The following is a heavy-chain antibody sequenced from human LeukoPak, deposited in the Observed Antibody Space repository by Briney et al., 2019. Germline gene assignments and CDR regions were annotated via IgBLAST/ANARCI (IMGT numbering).Heavy chain of an antibody. V-gene: IGHV4-59*08. CDR2: IYYSGST. Sequence: KPSETLSLTCTVSGGSISSYYWSWIRQPPGKGLESIGYIYYSGSTNYNPSLKSRVTISVDTSKNQFSLKLSSVTAADTAVYYCARSSAAAGGYYYYGMDVWGQGTTVTVSS. J-gene: IGHJ6*02. D-gene: IGHD6-13*01. CDR1: GGSISSYY. CDR3: ARSSAAAGGYYYYGMDV.